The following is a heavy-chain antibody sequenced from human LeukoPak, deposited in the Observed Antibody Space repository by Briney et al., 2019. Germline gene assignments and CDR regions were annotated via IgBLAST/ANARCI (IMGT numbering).Heavy chain of an antibody. CDR1: GGTFSSYA. CDR2: IIPIFGIA. D-gene: IGHD3-9*01. Sequence: ASVKVACQASGGTFSSYAISWVRQAPGQGLEWMGRIIPIFGIANYAQKCQGRVTRTADTSTNTAYMELSSLRSENTAVSYCARDKNYDILTGYYKEYYFDYWGQGTLVTVSS. J-gene: IGHJ4*02. CDR3: ARDKNYDILTGYYKEYYFDY. V-gene: IGHV1-69*04.